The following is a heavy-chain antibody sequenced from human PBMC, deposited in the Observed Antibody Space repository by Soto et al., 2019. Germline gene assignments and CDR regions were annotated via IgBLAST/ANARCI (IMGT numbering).Heavy chain of an antibody. D-gene: IGHD3-22*01. Sequence: LSLTCAVSGSSLRGPYRWGWIRQSPGKGLEWLGSISYSGSTYYSPALKSRVTISLGTSMNQFSLRLTSVTAADTAVYYCARDRRDFYDNSDFFDYWGQGALVTVSS. CDR1: GSSLRGPYR. CDR3: ARDRRDFYDNSDFFDY. V-gene: IGHV4-38-2*02. CDR2: ISYSGST. J-gene: IGHJ4*02.